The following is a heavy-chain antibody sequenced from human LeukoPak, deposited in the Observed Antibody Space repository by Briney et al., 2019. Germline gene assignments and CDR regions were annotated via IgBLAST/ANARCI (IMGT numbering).Heavy chain of an antibody. D-gene: IGHD6-19*01. V-gene: IGHV4-59*01. CDR2: IYYSGST. Sequence: SETLSLTCTVSGGSISSYYWSWIRQPPGKGLEWIGHIYYSGSTNYNPSLKSRVTMSVDTSTNQLSLKVNSVTAADTAVYYCARVVAGRRFDPWGQGTLVTVSS. CDR3: ARVVAGRRFDP. CDR1: GGSISSYY. J-gene: IGHJ5*02.